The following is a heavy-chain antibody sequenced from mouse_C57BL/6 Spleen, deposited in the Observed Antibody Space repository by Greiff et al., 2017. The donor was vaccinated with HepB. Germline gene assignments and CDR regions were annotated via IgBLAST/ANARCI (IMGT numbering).Heavy chain of an antibody. CDR1: GFSFTRYG. Sequence: VQRVESGPGLVAPPQRLSIPCTVPGFSFTRYGVDWVRQSPGKGLEWLGVIWGVGRTNYNSALQPRLSIRKDNSKSQVFLKMNSLQTGDAAMYYCGSSCGSSPWFAYWGQGTLVTVSA. J-gene: IGHJ3*01. CDR2: IWGVGRT. D-gene: IGHD1-1*01. V-gene: IGHV2-6*01. CDR3: GSSCGSSPWFAY.